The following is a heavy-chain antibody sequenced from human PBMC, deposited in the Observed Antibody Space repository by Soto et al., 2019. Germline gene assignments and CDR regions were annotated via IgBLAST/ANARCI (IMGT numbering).Heavy chain of an antibody. D-gene: IGHD3-22*01. CDR3: ARERVYYYDSSARDWFDP. J-gene: IGHJ5*02. CDR1: GFTFSSYG. V-gene: IGHV3-33*01. CDR2: IWYDGSNK. Sequence: GGSLRLSCAASGFTFSSYGMHWVRQAPGKGLEWVAVIWYDGSNKYYADSVKGRFTISRDNSKNTLYLQMNSLRAEDTAVYYCARERVYYYDSSARDWFDPWGQGTLVTVSS.